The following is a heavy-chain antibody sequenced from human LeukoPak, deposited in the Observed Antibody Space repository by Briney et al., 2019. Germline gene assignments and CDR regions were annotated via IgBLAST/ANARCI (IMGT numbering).Heavy chain of an antibody. D-gene: IGHD1-26*01. V-gene: IGHV3-7*01. Sequence: GSLRLSCAASGFTFSSSWMSWVRQAPGKGLEWVTNIKPDGSEKYYVDSVKGRFTISRDNAKKSLYLQMNSLRAEDTALYYCARDTVGATDYWGQGTLVTVSS. J-gene: IGHJ4*02. CDR3: ARDTVGATDY. CDR2: IKPDGSEK. CDR1: GFTFSSSW.